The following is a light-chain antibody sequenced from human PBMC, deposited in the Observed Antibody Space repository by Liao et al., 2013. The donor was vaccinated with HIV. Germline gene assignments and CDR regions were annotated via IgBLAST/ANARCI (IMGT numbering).Light chain of an antibody. Sequence: SFALTQPPSVSVSPGQTATIACSGDKLGNKFTSWYQQRPGQSPVLVMYQDSKRPSGIPERFFGSTSGNTATLTISGTQPMDEGQYYCQAWDSSTVIFGGGTTLTVL. J-gene: IGLJ2*01. CDR1: KLGNKF. CDR2: QDS. CDR3: QAWDSSTVI. V-gene: IGLV3-1*01.